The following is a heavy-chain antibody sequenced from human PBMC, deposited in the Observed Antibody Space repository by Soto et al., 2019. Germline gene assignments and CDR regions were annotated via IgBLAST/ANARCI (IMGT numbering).Heavy chain of an antibody. CDR1: GGTFSSYA. J-gene: IGHJ5*02. CDR3: ARGVGLRDWFDP. CDR2: IIPIFGTA. V-gene: IGHV1-69*13. Sequence: SVKVSCKASGGTFSSYAISWVRQAPGQGLEWMGGIIPIFGTANYAQKFQGRVTITADESTSTAYMELSSLRSKDTAVYYCARGVGLRDWFDPWGQGTLVTVSS. D-gene: IGHD2-15*01.